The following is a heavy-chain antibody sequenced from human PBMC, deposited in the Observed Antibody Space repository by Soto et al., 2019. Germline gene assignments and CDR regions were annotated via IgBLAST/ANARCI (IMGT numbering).Heavy chain of an antibody. V-gene: IGHV3-23*01. J-gene: IGHJ4*02. D-gene: IGHD3-16*01. CDR1: GFTFTNYA. CDR3: AKAYFVWSSEQPYYFDY. CDR2: ISGSGGRS. Sequence: EVQLLDSGGGLVQPGGSLRLSCAASGFTFTNYAMSWVRQGAGKGLEWVSGISGSGGRSYYADSVKGRFTISRDNSKSTLYLQMNSLRADDTAVYYCAKAYFVWSSEQPYYFDYWGQGTLVTVSS.